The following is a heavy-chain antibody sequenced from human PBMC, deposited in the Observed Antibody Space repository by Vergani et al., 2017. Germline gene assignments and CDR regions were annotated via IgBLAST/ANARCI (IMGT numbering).Heavy chain of an antibody. Sequence: QVQLQQWGAGLLKPSETLSLTCAVYGGSFGGYYWSWIRQPPGKGLEWIGEINHSGSTNYNPSLKSRVTISVDTSKNQFSLKLSSVTAADTAVYYCGRGYDILTGYYTIYYFDYWGQGTLVTVSS. J-gene: IGHJ4*02. CDR1: GGSFGGYY. D-gene: IGHD3-9*01. CDR2: INHSGST. CDR3: GRGYDILTGYYTIYYFDY. V-gene: IGHV4-34*01.